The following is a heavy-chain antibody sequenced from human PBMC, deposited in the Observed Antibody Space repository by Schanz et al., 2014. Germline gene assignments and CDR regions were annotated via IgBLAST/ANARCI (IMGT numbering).Heavy chain of an antibody. Sequence: EVQLLESGGGLVQPGGSLRLSCAASGFTFSSYAMTWVRQAPGMGLEWVSAISGRDGSTYYADSVRGRFTISRDNSKNTLYLQMNSLRDEDTAVYYCANNWNLDYWGQGPLVTVSS. CDR2: ISGRDGST. CDR1: GFTFSSYA. J-gene: IGHJ4*02. CDR3: ANNWNLDY. V-gene: IGHV3-23*01. D-gene: IGHD1-20*01.